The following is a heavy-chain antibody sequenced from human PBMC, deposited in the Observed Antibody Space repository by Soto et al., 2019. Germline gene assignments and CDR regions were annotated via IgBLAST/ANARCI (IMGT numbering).Heavy chain of an antibody. Sequence: GPTLVNPTQTLTLTCTFSGFSLSTSGMCVSWIRQPPGKALEWLALMYWVDDKYYSTSLKTRLTISKDTSKNQEVLTMTNMDPGDTVTYCFERARYYYDSGGYYSSFDYWGQGTLVTVSS. D-gene: IGHD3-22*01. CDR1: GFSLSTSGMC. CDR2: MYWVDDK. CDR3: ERARYYYDSGGYYSSFDY. J-gene: IGHJ4*02. V-gene: IGHV2-70*01.